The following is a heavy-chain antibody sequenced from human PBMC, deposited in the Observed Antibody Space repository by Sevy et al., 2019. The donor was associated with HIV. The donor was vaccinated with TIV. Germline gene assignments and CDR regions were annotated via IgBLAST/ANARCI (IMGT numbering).Heavy chain of an antibody. V-gene: IGHV3-7*03. J-gene: IGHJ6*02. CDR1: GFSLRTSW. CDR3: ATDPGIYLGGGWSSGGMDV. CDR2: IKKDGSQK. D-gene: IGHD2-21*01. Sequence: GESLKISCVASGFSLRTSWMSWVRQAPGKGLEWVANIKKDGSQKYDVGYVKGRFTISRDKDSVIIQMSGLTTEDTAIYYCATDPGIYLGGGWSSGGMDVWGHGTNVTVSS.